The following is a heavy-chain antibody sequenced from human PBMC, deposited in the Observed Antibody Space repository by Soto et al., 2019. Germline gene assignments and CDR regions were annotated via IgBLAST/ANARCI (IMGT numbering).Heavy chain of an antibody. CDR3: ARDGGIAVAGWFDP. CDR1: GGSISSSSYY. CDR2: IYYSGST. V-gene: IGHV4-39*02. Sequence: QLQLQESGPGLVKPSETLSLTCTVSGGSISSSSYYWGWIRQPPGKGLEWIGSIYYSGSTYYNPSLKSRVTISVDTSKNQFSLKLSSVTAADTAVYYCARDGGIAVAGWFDPWGQGTLVTVSS. J-gene: IGHJ5*02. D-gene: IGHD6-19*01.